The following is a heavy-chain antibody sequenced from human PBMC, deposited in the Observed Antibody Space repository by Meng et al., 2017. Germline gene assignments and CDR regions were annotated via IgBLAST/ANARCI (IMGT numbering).Heavy chain of an antibody. Sequence: GESLKISCAASGFTFSSYSMNWVRQAPGKGLEWVSSISSSSSYIYYADSVKGRFTISRDNAKNSLYLQMNSLRAEDTAVYYCARGYGDSGWSPGIFDYWGQGTLVTVSS. CDR2: ISSSSSYI. V-gene: IGHV3-21*01. D-gene: IGHD6-19*01. J-gene: IGHJ4*02. CDR1: GFTFSSYS. CDR3: ARGYGDSGWSPGIFDY.